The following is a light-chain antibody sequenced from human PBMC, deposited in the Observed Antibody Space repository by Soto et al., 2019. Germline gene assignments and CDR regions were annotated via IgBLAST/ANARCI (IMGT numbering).Light chain of an antibody. CDR3: QQRSNWPSLT. Sequence: EMVLIQSPATLSLSPGERATLSCRASQSVGSYLAWYQHKPGQAPRLLISDASNRATGIPARFSGSVSDTDFTLTISSLEPEDSAVYYCQQRSNWPSLTFGGGTKVDIK. V-gene: IGKV3-11*01. CDR1: QSVGSY. CDR2: DAS. J-gene: IGKJ4*01.